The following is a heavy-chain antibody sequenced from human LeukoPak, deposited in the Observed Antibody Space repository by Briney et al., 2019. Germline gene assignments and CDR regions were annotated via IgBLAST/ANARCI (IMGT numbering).Heavy chain of an antibody. Sequence: SETLSLTCTVSGGSISSYYWSWIRQPPGKGLEWIGYIYYSGSTYYNPSLKSQVTISVDTSKNQFSLKLSSVTAADTAVYYCARVKSRGRKGLYYYDSSGYWFDYWGQGTLVTVSS. CDR1: GGSISSYY. CDR2: IYYSGST. V-gene: IGHV4-59*08. CDR3: ARVKSRGRKGLYYYDSSGYWFDY. D-gene: IGHD3-22*01. J-gene: IGHJ4*02.